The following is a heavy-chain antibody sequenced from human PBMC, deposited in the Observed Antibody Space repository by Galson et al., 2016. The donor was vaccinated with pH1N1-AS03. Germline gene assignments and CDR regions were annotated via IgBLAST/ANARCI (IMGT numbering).Heavy chain of an antibody. Sequence: SVKVSCKASGCTFPNFGMSWVRQAPGQGLEWMGWISPYNGNTQYAQRLEGGVTMTTDTSTNTAYLELRSLTYDDTAVYYCARAAPFDPWGHGTLVIVSS. CDR3: ARAAPFDP. J-gene: IGHJ5*02. V-gene: IGHV1-18*04. CDR2: ISPYNGNT. CDR1: GCTFPNFG. D-gene: IGHD2-15*01.